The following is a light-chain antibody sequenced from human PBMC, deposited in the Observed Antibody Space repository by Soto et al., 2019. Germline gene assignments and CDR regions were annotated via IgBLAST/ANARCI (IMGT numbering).Light chain of an antibody. V-gene: IGKV1-9*01. CDR1: QDINSY. J-gene: IGKJ4*01. CDR3: QQLHVYPST. CDR2: AGT. Sequence: IQLTQSPSSLSASLGDRVTITCRASQDINSYLAWYQQKPGKAPNLLIYAGTSLQSGVPSRFSGSGSGTEFTLTISSLQPEDFATYYCQQLHVYPSTFGGGTKVDIK.